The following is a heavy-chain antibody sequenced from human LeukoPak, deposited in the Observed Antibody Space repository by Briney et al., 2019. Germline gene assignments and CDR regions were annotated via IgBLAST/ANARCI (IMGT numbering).Heavy chain of an antibody. Sequence: GGSLRLSCAASGFTFSSYGMSWVRQAPGKGLEWVSAISSSSSYIYYADSVKGRFTISRDNAKNSLYLQMNSLRPEDTAVYYCARGDKQLLFNRNKGGFDPWGQGALVTVSS. CDR1: GFTFSSYG. D-gene: IGHD1-14*01. V-gene: IGHV3-21*01. J-gene: IGHJ5*02. CDR2: ISSSSSYI. CDR3: ARGDKQLLFNRNKGGFDP.